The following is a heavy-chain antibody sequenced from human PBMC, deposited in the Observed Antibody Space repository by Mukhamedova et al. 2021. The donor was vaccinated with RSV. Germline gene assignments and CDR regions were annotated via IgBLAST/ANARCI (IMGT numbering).Heavy chain of an antibody. J-gene: IGHJ1*01. CDR3: AREAYCGGDCFSEYFQH. CDR2: GSNK. D-gene: IGHD2-21*02. Sequence: GSNKYYADSVKGRFTISRDNSKNTLYLQMNSLRAEDTAVYYCAREAYCGGDCFSEYFQHWGQDTLVTVSS. V-gene: IGHV3-30*01.